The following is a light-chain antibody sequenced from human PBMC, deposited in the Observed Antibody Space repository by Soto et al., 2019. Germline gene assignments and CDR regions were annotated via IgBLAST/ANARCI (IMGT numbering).Light chain of an antibody. Sequence: QSVLTQPPSASWTPGQRVTISCSGSSSSIGSNYVYWYRQFPGTAPKLLIHRDNQRPSGVPDRFAGSKSGSSASLAISGLRSEDEADYYCAAWDDSLTGVIFGGGTKLTVL. CDR3: AAWDDSLTGVI. CDR2: RDN. CDR1: SSSIGSNY. V-gene: IGLV1-47*01. J-gene: IGLJ2*01.